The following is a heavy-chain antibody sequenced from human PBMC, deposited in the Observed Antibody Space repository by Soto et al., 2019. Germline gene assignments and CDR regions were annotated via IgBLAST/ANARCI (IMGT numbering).Heavy chain of an antibody. V-gene: IGHV1-69*06. CDR2: IIPMFGTA. CDR3: ARDPDYGGNSGLGLVDY. CDR1: GGTFSSYA. Sequence: SVKVSCKASGGTFSSYAINWLRQAPGQGLEWVGGIIPMFGTADYAQKFQGRVTISADKSTTTAYMELSSLRSEDTAVYYCARDPDYGGNSGLGLVDYWGQGSLVTVSS. J-gene: IGHJ4*02. D-gene: IGHD4-17*01.